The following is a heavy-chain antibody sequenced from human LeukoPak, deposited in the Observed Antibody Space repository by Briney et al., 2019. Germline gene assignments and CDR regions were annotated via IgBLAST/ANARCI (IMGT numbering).Heavy chain of an antibody. CDR2: IWYDGSNK. CDR1: GFTFSNYG. CDR3: ARSISVGIGVHDF. Sequence: GGSLRLSCAASGFTFSNYGMHWVRQAPGKGLEWVAIIWYDGSNKYYADSVKGRFTISRDNSKNTLYLQMNSLRAEDTAVYSCARSISVGIGVHDFWGQGTLVTVSS. V-gene: IGHV3-33*01. D-gene: IGHD1-26*01. J-gene: IGHJ4*02.